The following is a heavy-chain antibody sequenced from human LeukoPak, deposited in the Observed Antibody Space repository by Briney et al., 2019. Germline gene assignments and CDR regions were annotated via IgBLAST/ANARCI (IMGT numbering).Heavy chain of an antibody. J-gene: IGHJ4*02. D-gene: IGHD2-15*01. CDR1: GFTFSSYG. V-gene: IGHV3-30*02. Sequence: GGSLRLSCAASGFTFSSYGMHWVRQAPGKGLEWVAFIRYDGSNKYYADSVKGRFTISRDNSKNTLYLQMNSLRAEDTAVYYCARDPCSGGSCYNYWGQGTLVTVSS. CDR2: IRYDGSNK. CDR3: ARDPCSGGSCYNY.